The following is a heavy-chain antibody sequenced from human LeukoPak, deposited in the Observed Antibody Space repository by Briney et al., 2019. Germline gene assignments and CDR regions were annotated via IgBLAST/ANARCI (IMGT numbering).Heavy chain of an antibody. CDR2: INHSGST. J-gene: IGHJ4*02. CDR1: GGSFSGYY. V-gene: IGHV4-34*01. CDR3: ARATDEVDTTHLGY. D-gene: IGHD5-18*01. Sequence: SETLSLTCAVYGGSFSGYYWSWIRQPPGKGLEWIGEINHSGSTNYNPSLKSRVTVSVDTSKNQFSLKLSSVTAADTAVYYCARATDEVDTTHLGYWGQGTLVTVSS.